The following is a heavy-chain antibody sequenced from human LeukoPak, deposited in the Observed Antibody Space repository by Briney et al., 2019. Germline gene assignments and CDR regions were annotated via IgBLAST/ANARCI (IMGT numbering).Heavy chain of an antibody. CDR2: INHSGST. D-gene: IGHD3-22*01. Sequence: SETLSLTCAVYGGSFRGYYLSWVRQPPGKGLEWIGEINHSGSTNYNPSLKSRVTISVDTSKNQFSLKLSSVTAADTAVYYCASSFYYDSRDYWGQGTLVTVSS. J-gene: IGHJ4*02. V-gene: IGHV4-34*01. CDR3: ASSFYYDSRDY. CDR1: GGSFRGYY.